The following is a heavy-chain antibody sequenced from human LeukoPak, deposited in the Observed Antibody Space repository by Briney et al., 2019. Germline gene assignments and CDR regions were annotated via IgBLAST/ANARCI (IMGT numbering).Heavy chain of an antibody. CDR1: GDSISRDNYS. J-gene: IGHJ4*02. D-gene: IGHD1-26*01. CDR2: IYHGGSA. CDR3: ARGQFWRGSEIRV. V-gene: IGHV4-30-2*01. Sequence: SQTLSLTCAVSGDSISRDNYSWSWIRQPPGKGLEWIGYIYHGGSAYYNPSLKSRVTISVDRSKNQFSLSLTSVTAADTAMYYCARGQFWRGSEIRVWGQGTLVTVSS.